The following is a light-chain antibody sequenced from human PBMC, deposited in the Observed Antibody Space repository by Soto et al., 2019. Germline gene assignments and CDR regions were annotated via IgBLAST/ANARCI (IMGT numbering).Light chain of an antibody. J-gene: IGKJ1*01. CDR3: QQYNNRPPWT. Sequence: EIVMTQSPATLSVSPGERATLSCRASQSVGINLAWYQQKPGQPPRLLIYSASTRDTGVPARFSGSGSETEFTLTISSLQSEDFAVYFCQQYNNRPPWTFGQGTTVEVK. V-gene: IGKV3-15*01. CDR1: QSVGIN. CDR2: SAS.